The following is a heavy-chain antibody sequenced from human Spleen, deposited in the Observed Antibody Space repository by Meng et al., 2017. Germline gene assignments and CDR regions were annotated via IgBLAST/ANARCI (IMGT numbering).Heavy chain of an antibody. CDR3: ARGPTTMAHDFDY. V-gene: IGHV4-34*01. CDR2: INHSGST. D-gene: IGHD4-11*01. J-gene: IGHJ4*02. CDR1: GGSFSDYY. Sequence: QWQRRLWGAGLLTPSETLSLTCVVSGGSFSDYYWSWIRQPPGKGLEWIGEINHSGSTNYNPSLESRATISVDTSQNNLSLKLSSVTAADSAVYYCARGPTTMAHDFDYWGQGTLVTVSS.